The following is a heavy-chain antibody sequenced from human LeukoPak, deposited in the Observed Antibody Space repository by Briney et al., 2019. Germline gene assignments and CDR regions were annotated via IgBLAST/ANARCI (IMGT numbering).Heavy chain of an antibody. Sequence: GGSLRLSCAASGLTVSDNYMSWVRQAPGKGLEWVSVIFPDGRTYHADSVKGRFTISRDNSKNTLFPQMNSLRADDTALYHCARTNPVYGDYDYWGQGILVTVSS. CDR1: GLTVSDNY. V-gene: IGHV3-53*01. CDR3: ARTNPVYGDYDY. J-gene: IGHJ4*02. CDR2: IFPDGRT. D-gene: IGHD4-17*01.